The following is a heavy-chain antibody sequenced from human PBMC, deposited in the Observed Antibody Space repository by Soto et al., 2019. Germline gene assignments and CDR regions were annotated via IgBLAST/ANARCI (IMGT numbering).Heavy chain of an antibody. CDR2: IYYSGST. V-gene: IGHV4-30-4*01. CDR3: AREVPAAIASYYYYGMDV. D-gene: IGHD2-2*02. CDR1: GGSISSGDYY. J-gene: IGHJ6*02. Sequence: SETLSLTCTVSGGSISSGDYYWSWIRQPPGKGLEWIGYIYYSGSTYYNPSLKSRVTISVDTSKNQFPLKLSSVTAADTAVYYCAREVPAAIASYYYYGMDVWGQGSTVSVSS.